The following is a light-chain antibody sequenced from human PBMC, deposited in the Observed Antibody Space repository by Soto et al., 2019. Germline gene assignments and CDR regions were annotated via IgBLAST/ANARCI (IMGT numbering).Light chain of an antibody. J-gene: IGKJ5*01. Sequence: DIQLTQSPSFLSASVGDRVTITCRASQAISRSLVWYQQRPGRAPEVLIYAASSLQSGVPSRFSGSGSGTEFTLTIFSLPPEDFATYYCQQVNNYPRTFGQGTRLDIK. CDR3: QQVNNYPRT. CDR2: AAS. V-gene: IGKV1-9*01. CDR1: QAISRS.